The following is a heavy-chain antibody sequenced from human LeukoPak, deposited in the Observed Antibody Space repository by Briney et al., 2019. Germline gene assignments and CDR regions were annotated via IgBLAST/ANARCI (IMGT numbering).Heavy chain of an antibody. Sequence: PGGSLRLSCAASGFTFNSDAMSWVRQAPGKGLEWVSVISASGASPYYADSVKGRFTISRDNSKNTLYLQMNSLRAEDTAVYYCAKRAVAGTYYFDYWGQGTLVTVSS. CDR2: ISASGASP. J-gene: IGHJ4*02. CDR1: GFTFNSDA. V-gene: IGHV3-23*01. D-gene: IGHD6-19*01. CDR3: AKRAVAGTYYFDY.